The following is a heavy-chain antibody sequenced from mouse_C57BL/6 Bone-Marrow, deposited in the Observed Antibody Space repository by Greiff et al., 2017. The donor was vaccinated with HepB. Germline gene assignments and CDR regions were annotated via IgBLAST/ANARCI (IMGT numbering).Heavy chain of an antibody. V-gene: IGHV1-55*01. CDR2: IYPGSGST. J-gene: IGHJ4*01. CDR1: GYTFTSYW. D-gene: IGHD2-12*01. Sequence: VQLQQPGAELVKPGASVKMSCKASGYTFTSYWITWVKQRPGQGLEWIGDIYPGSGSTNYNEKFKSKATLTVDTSSSTSYMQLSSLTSEDSAVYYCARLVLRRDYYAMDYWGQGTSVTVSS. CDR3: ARLVLRRDYYAMDY.